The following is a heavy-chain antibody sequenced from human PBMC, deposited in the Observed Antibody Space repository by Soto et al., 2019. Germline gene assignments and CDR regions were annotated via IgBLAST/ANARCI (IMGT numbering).Heavy chain of an antibody. J-gene: IGHJ4*02. CDR1: QFTFRSYA. CDR2: ISYDGSNK. Sequence: PGGSLRLSCAASQFTFRSYAMHWVRQAPGKGLEWVAVISYDGSNKDYADSVKGRFTISRDNSKNTLYLQMNSLRPEGTAVYYCARDRTAVTRNGRTVDYWGQGTLVTVSS. D-gene: IGHD4-17*01. CDR3: ARDRTAVTRNGRTVDY. V-gene: IGHV3-30-3*01.